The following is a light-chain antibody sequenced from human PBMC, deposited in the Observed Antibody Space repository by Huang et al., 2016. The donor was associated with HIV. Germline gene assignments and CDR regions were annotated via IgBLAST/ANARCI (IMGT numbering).Light chain of an antibody. Sequence: EIVLTQSPGILSLSPGERAALSCRASESVISDYLAWYQLRPGQPPRLLIYGASSRAPGIPERFSGSGSGTDFTLTISRLEPEDLAVYYCQQYGDSPRTFGQGTRVEIK. CDR3: QQYGDSPRT. CDR2: GAS. V-gene: IGKV3-20*01. CDR1: ESVISDY. J-gene: IGKJ1*01.